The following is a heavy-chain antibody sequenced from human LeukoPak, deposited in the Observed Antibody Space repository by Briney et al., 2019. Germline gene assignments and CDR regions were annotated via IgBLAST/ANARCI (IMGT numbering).Heavy chain of an antibody. CDR2: IHNSGST. D-gene: IGHD5-12*01. J-gene: IGHJ3*02. V-gene: IGHV4-59*02. Sequence: SETLSLTCTVSGGSVRSYYWSWIRQPPGEGLEWIAYIHNSGSTNYNPSLKSRVTISVDTSKNQLSLKLRSVTAADTAVYYCVRDWEGYNFDIWGQVTMVTVSS. CDR3: VRDWEGYNFDI. CDR1: GGSVRSYY.